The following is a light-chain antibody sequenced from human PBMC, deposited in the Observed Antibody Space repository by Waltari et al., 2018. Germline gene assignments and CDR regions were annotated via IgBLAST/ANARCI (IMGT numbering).Light chain of an antibody. CDR1: QSVSRD. CDR2: DAS. Sequence: EIVLTQSPATLSLSPGERASLSCRAIQSVSRDLAWYRQKPGQAPRLLIFDASIRATGTPARFSGSGSGTDFTLTISSLDSEDFAIYYCQQRRDWPLTFGGGTKVEIK. V-gene: IGKV3-11*01. CDR3: QQRRDWPLT. J-gene: IGKJ4*01.